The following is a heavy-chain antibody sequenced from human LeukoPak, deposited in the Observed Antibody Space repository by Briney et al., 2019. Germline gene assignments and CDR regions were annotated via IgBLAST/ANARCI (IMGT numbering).Heavy chain of an antibody. V-gene: IGHV4-61*02. CDR2: IYTSGST. J-gene: IGHJ5*02. CDR3: ARDYATYYYGSANWFDP. D-gene: IGHD3-10*01. Sequence: SQTLSLTCTVSGGSISSGSYYWSWIRQPAGKGLEWIGRIYTSGSTNYNPSLKSRVTISVDTSKNQFSLNLSSVTAADTAVYYCARDYATYYYGSANWFDPWGQGNLVTVSS. CDR1: GGSISSGSYY.